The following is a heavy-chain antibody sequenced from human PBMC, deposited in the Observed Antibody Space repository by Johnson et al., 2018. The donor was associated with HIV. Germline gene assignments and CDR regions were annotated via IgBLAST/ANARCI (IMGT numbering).Heavy chain of an antibody. J-gene: IGHJ3*02. CDR1: GFTFSSYA. CDR2: VSHDGSKK. V-gene: IGHV3-30*04. CDR3: AREGPSERAGFDI. Sequence: QVQLVESGGGVVQPGRSLRLSCAASGFTFSSYAMHWVRQAPGKGLEWVASVSHDGSKKYYADSVKGRFIISRENSKNTLYLQMNSLRAEDTAVYYCAREGPSERAGFDIWGQGTMVTVSS.